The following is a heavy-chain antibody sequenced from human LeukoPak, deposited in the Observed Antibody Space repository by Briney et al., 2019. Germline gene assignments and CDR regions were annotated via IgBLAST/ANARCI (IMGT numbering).Heavy chain of an antibody. CDR3: AAGGIYSLLDY. V-gene: IGHV1-24*01. J-gene: IGHJ4*02. CDR1: GDTLSELT. D-gene: IGHD3-10*01. Sequence: ASVKVSCKVSGDTLSELTMHWVRQAPGKGLEWMGGFDPGAGEILYAQQFQGRVTMTEDTSTDTAYMELTSLRSEDSGVYFCAAGGIYSLLDYWGQGTLDTVSS. CDR2: FDPGAGEI.